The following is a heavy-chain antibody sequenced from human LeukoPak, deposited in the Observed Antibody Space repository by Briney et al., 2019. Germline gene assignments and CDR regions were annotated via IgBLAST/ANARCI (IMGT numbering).Heavy chain of an antibody. V-gene: IGHV3-21*01. Sequence: GGSLRLSCAASGFTFSSYSMNWVRQAPGKGLEWVSSISSSSSYIYYADSVKGRFTISRDNAKNSLYLQVNSLRAEDTAVYYCARPAPRCGGDCYSDYWGQGTLVTVSS. CDR2: ISSSSSYI. D-gene: IGHD2-21*02. CDR3: ARPAPRCGGDCYSDY. CDR1: GFTFSSYS. J-gene: IGHJ4*02.